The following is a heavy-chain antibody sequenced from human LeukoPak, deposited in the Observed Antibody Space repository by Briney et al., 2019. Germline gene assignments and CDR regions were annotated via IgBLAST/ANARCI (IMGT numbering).Heavy chain of an antibody. CDR1: GYTFSNYA. J-gene: IGHJ4*02. Sequence: ASVKVSCKASGYTFSNYAISWVRQAPGQGLEWLGRSSAYNGNTNYAQNFQGRITMSTDTSTTTGYMELRSLRSDDTAVYYCARDLVRWFGEGGYFDYWGQGTLVTVSS. V-gene: IGHV1-18*01. CDR3: ARDLVRWFGEGGYFDY. CDR2: SSAYNGNT. D-gene: IGHD3-10*01.